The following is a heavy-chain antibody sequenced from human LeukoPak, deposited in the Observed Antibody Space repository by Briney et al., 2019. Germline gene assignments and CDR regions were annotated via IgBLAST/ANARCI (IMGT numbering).Heavy chain of an antibody. CDR2: ISSSSSYI. CDR3: ARGYSNYGYVFDL. J-gene: IGHJ3*01. D-gene: IGHD4-11*01. V-gene: IGHV3-21*01. CDR1: GFTLSSHS. Sequence: PGGSLRLSCAASGFTLSSHSMNWVRQAPGKGLEWVSSISSSSSYIYYADSVKGRFTISRDNAKNSLYLQMNSLRAEDTAVYYCARGYSNYGYVFDLWGQGTMVTVSS.